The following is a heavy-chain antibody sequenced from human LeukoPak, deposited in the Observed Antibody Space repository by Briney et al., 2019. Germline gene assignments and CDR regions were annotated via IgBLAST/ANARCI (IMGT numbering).Heavy chain of an antibody. CDR3: ATVPGWPPSGVFDY. V-gene: IGHV1-24*01. D-gene: IGHD3-3*01. J-gene: IGHJ4*02. CDR2: FDPEDGET. CDR1: GYTLTELS. Sequence: GASVKVSCKVSGYTLTELSMHWVRQAPGKGLEWMGGFDPEDGETIYAQKFQGRVTMTEDTSTDTAYMELSSLRSEDTAVYYCATVPGWPPSGVFDYWGQGTLVTVSS.